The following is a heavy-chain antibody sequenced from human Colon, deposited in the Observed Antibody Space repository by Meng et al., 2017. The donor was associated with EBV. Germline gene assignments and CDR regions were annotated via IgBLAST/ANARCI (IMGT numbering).Heavy chain of an antibody. CDR2: IYYTGST. CDR3: ARNYYFDY. Sequence: QVRLTVSGPGLVKPSQALSLTCTVSGGSINSGDYYWSWIRQPPGKGLEWIGYIYYTGSTYYNPSLKSRVTISMDTSKNQFSLRLSSVTAADTAVYYCARNYYFDYWGQGTLVTVSS. J-gene: IGHJ4*02. CDR1: GGSINSGDYY. V-gene: IGHV4-30-4*01.